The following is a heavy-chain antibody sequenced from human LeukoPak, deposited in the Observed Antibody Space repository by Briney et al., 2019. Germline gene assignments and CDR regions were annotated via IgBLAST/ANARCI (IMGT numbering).Heavy chain of an antibody. V-gene: IGHV3-74*01. D-gene: IGHD1-26*01. CDR1: GFTFSSNW. CDR2: INEDGSTT. Sequence: GGSRRLSCAASGFTFSSNWMHWFRQAPGKGLVWVSRINEDGSTTNYADSVKGRSTIFRDNAKNTLYLQMNGLRAEDTAVYYCVRDLGGRSGHWGQGTLVTVSS. J-gene: IGHJ4*02. CDR3: VRDLGGRSGH.